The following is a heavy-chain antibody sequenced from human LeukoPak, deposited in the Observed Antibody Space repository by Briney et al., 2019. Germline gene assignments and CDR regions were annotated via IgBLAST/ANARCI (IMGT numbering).Heavy chain of an antibody. D-gene: IGHD2-15*01. CDR3: AKGSAGYCSGDNWYPLDY. Sequence: GGSLRLSCAASGFTFSSYAMSWVRQAPGKGLEWVLVISGSGGRTYYADSVKGRFTISRDNSKNTLYLQMNSLRAEDTAIYFCAKGSAGYCSGDNWYPLDYWGQGTLVTVSS. CDR2: ISGSGGRT. V-gene: IGHV3-23*01. J-gene: IGHJ4*02. CDR1: GFTFSSYA.